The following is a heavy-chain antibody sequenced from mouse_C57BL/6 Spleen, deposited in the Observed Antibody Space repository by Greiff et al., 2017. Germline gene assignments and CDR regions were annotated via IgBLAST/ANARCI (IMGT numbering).Heavy chain of an antibody. J-gene: IGHJ2*01. CDR3: AGNPVYFDY. Sequence: EVKLVESGAELVKPGASVKLSCTASGFNIKDYYMHRVKQRIEQGLEWIGRIDPEDGETKYAPKFQSKATITEDTSSNTAYLQLSDLTSEDTAVYYCAGNPVYFDYWGQGTTLTVSS. CDR1: GFNIKDYY. V-gene: IGHV14-2*01. CDR2: IDPEDGET.